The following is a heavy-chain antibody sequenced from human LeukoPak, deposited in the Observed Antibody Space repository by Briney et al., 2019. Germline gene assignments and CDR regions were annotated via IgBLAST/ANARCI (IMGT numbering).Heavy chain of an antibody. J-gene: IGHJ5*02. Sequence: ASVKVSCKASGYTFTGYYMHWVRQAPGQGLEWMGWIIPNSGGTNYAQKFQGRVTMTRDTSISTAYMELSRLRSDDTAVYYCAREASGSYFNWFDPWGQGTLVTVSS. CDR1: GYTFTGYY. CDR2: IIPNSGGT. V-gene: IGHV1-2*02. CDR3: AREASGSYFNWFDP. D-gene: IGHD1-26*01.